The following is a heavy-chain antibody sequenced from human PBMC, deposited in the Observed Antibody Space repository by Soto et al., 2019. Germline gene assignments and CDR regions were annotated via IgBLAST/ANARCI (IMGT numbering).Heavy chain of an antibody. V-gene: IGHV1-2*02. CDR3: ARGGVVGVAGSAAFDM. J-gene: IGHJ3*02. D-gene: IGHD3-3*01. CDR2: INPATGAA. Sequence: QLHLVQSGAVVKKPGASVTVSCSASGYPVTAYYMHLVRQSPGRGLEWMGGINPATGAAKYTQTFQGRVTMTRDTSTSTVFMELSGLTSEDTAVFYCARGGVVGVAGSAAFDMWGQGTLVTVSS. CDR1: GYPVTAYY.